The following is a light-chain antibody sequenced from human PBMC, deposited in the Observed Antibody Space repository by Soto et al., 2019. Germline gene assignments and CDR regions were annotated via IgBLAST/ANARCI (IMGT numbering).Light chain of an antibody. V-gene: IGLV1-44*01. Sequence: QSVLTQPASASGTPGQRVTISCSGSNSNVGSNTVHWYQHLPGTAPKLLLYGNIQRPSGVPDRFSASTSGTSASLAITGLRSDDASDYHCETWDDSLNGSVFGTGTKAPS. CDR2: GNI. J-gene: IGLJ1*01. CDR1: NSNVGSNT. CDR3: ETWDDSLNGSV.